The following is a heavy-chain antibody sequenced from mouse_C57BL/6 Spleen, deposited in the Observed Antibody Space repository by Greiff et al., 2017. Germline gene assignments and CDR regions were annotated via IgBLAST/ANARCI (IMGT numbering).Heavy chain of an antibody. D-gene: IGHD1-1*01. V-gene: IGHV1-62-2*01. CDR2: FYPGSGSI. CDR1: GYTFTEYT. Sequence: VQLVESGAELVKPGASVKLSCKASGYTFTEYTIHWVKQRSGQGLEWIGWFYPGSGSIKYNEKFKDKATVTADKSSSTMYMELSRLTSEDSAVYFCARHEELLRSSYYLDYWGQGTTLTVSS. CDR3: ARHEELLRSSYYLDY. J-gene: IGHJ2*01.